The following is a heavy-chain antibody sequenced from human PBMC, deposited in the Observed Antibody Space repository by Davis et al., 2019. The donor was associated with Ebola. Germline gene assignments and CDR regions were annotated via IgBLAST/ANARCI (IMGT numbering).Heavy chain of an antibody. Sequence: GESLKISCAASGFTVSSNYMSWVRQAPGKGLEWVSVIYSGGSTYYADSVKGRFTISRDNSKNTLYLQMNSLRAEDTAVYYCARIAPYRREVYYYYGMDVWGQGTTVTVSS. V-gene: IGHV3-53*01. CDR2: IYSGGST. CDR3: ARIAPYRREVYYYYGMDV. D-gene: IGHD3-10*01. CDR1: GFTVSSNY. J-gene: IGHJ6*02.